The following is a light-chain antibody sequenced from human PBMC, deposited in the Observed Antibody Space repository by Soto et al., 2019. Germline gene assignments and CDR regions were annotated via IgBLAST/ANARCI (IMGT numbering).Light chain of an antibody. CDR2: DAS. Sequence: EIQMTQSPSSLFASIGYRVTITCQASQDISNYLNWYQQKLGKAPKLLIYDASNLETGVPSRFSGSGSGTDFTFTISSLQPEDLATYYCQQYSNSITFGQGTRLEIK. CDR1: QDISNY. CDR3: QQYSNSIT. J-gene: IGKJ5*01. V-gene: IGKV1-33*01.